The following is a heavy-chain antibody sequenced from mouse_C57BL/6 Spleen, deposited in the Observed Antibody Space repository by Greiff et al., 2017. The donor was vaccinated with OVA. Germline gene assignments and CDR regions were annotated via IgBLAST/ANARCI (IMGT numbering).Heavy chain of an antibody. D-gene: IGHD2-1*01. J-gene: IGHJ1*03. CDR2: ISDGGSYT. Sequence: EVQRVESGGGLVKPGGSLKLSCAASGFTFSSYAMSWVRQTPEKRLEWVATISDGGSYTYYPDNVKGRFTISRDNAKNNLYLQMSHLKSEDTAMYYCARDYGNYDWYFDVWGTGTTVTVSS. CDR1: GFTFSSYA. V-gene: IGHV5-4*01. CDR3: ARDYGNYDWYFDV.